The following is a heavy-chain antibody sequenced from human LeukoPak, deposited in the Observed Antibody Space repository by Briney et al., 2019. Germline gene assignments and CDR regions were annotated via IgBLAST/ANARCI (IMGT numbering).Heavy chain of an antibody. J-gene: IGHJ4*02. D-gene: IGHD5-18*01. Sequence: GESLQISCKGSGYSFTSYWIGWVRQMHGKGLEWMGIIYPGDSDTRYSPSFQGQVTISADKSISTPYLQWSSLKASDTAMYYCARLPLLDSYGSYFDYWGQGTLVTVSS. CDR3: ARLPLLDSYGSYFDY. CDR1: GYSFTSYW. CDR2: IYPGDSDT. V-gene: IGHV5-51*01.